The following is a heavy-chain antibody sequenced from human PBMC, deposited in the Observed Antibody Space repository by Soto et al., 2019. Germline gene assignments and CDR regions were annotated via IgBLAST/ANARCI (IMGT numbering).Heavy chain of an antibody. V-gene: IGHV4-30-4*01. CDR3: ARGNYDWRGYSGYDLGTTLDY. J-gene: IGHJ4*02. Sequence: SETLSLTCTVSGGSISSGDYYWSWIRQPPGKGLEWIGYIYYSGSTYYNPSLKSRVTISVDTSKNQFSLKLSSVTAADTAVYYCARGNYDWRGYSGYDLGTTLDYWGQGTLVTVSS. D-gene: IGHD5-12*01. CDR2: IYYSGST. CDR1: GGSISSGDYY.